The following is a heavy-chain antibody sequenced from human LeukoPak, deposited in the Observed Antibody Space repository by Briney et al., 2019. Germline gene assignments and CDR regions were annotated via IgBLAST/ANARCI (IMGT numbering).Heavy chain of an antibody. CDR1: GYTFTSYA. V-gene: IGHV1-3*01. J-gene: IGHJ4*02. D-gene: IGHD6-19*01. Sequence: ASVKVSCKASGYTFTSYAMHWVRQAPGQRLEWMGWINAGNGNTKYSQKFQGRVTITRDTSASTAYMELSSLRSEDTAVYYCAKDQIAVKYSSGWGPFDYWGQGTLVTVSS. CDR3: AKDQIAVKYSSGWGPFDY. CDR2: INAGNGNT.